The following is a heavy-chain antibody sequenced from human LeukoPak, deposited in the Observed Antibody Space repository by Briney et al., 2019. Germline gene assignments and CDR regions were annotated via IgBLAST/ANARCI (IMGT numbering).Heavy chain of an antibody. CDR1: GFTFSSYG. Sequence: GGSLRLSCAASGFTFSSYGMHWVRQAPGKGLEWVAFIRYDGSNKYYADSVKGRFTISRDNSKNSLYLQMNSLRAEDTAVYYCAREDYGSGSRALDYWGQGTLVTVSS. CDR3: AREDYGSGSRALDY. CDR2: IRYDGSNK. D-gene: IGHD3-10*01. J-gene: IGHJ4*02. V-gene: IGHV3-30*02.